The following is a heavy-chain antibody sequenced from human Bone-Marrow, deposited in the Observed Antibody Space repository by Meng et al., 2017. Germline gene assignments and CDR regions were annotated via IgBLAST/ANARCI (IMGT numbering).Heavy chain of an antibody. J-gene: IGHJ3*02. D-gene: IGHD3-22*01. CDR3: ARSHGATYYYDSSGYYLDAFDI. V-gene: IGHV5-51*01. Sequence: KVSCKGSGYSFTSYWIGWVRQMPGKGLEWMEIIYPGDSDTRYSPSFQGQVTISADKSISTAYLQWSSLKASDTAMYYCARSHGATYYYDSSGYYLDAFDIWGQGTMVTVSS. CDR2: IYPGDSDT. CDR1: GYSFTSYW.